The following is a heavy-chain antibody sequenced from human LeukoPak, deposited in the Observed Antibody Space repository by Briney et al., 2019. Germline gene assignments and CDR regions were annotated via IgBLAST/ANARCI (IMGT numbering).Heavy chain of an antibody. CDR1: GYTLTSYG. CDR3: ASNMGA. V-gene: IGHV1-18*01. J-gene: IGHJ5*02. Sequence: GASVKVSCKASGYTLTSYGISGVRQAPGQGREWMGWISAYNGSTNYTQKPRGRVNQTRDTTPSTAYIAQGSLRSDDTAVYYCASNMGAWGQGTLVTVSS. CDR2: ISAYNGST. D-gene: IGHD3-16*01.